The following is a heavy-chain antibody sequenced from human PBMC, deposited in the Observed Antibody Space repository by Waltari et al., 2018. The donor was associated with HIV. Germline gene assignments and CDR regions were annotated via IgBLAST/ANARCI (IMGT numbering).Heavy chain of an antibody. CDR1: GFTFSDYY. D-gene: IGHD3-16*01. CDR2: MSSSPSTK. CDR3: ARFRGSMLDY. J-gene: IGHJ4*02. V-gene: IGHV3-11*01. Sequence: QVQLVESGGGLVRPGGSLRLSCAASGFTFSDYYMSWIRQAPGKGLEWISYMSSSPSTKNYADSVKGRVTASRDNAKNSLYLQMNSLRAEDTAVYYCARFRGSMLDYWGQGTLVTVSS.